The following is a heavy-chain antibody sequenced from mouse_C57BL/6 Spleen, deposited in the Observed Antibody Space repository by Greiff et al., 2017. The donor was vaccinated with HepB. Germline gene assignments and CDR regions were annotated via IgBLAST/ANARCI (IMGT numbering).Heavy chain of an antibody. CDR3: ARSPPSGPYFDY. D-gene: IGHD2-10*02. V-gene: IGHV1-64*01. CDR1: GYTFTSYW. CDR2: IHPNSGST. Sequence: QVQLQQPGAELVKPGASVKLSCKASGYTFTSYWMHWVKQRPGQGLEWIGMIHPNSGSTNYNEKFKSKATLTVDKSSSTAYMQLSSLTSEDSAVYYCARSPPSGPYFDYWGQGTTLTVSS. J-gene: IGHJ2*01.